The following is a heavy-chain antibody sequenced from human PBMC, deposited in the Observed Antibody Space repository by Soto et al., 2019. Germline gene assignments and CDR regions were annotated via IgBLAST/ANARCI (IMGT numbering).Heavy chain of an antibody. CDR1: GFTFSSYE. Sequence: PGGSLRLSCAASGFTFSSYEMNWVRQAPGKGLEWVSYISSSGSTIYYADSVKGRFTISRDNAKNSLYLQMNSLRAEDTAVYYCARERWYAFDIWGQGTMVTVSS. D-gene: IGHD2-15*01. V-gene: IGHV3-48*03. J-gene: IGHJ3*02. CDR3: ARERWYAFDI. CDR2: ISSSGSTI.